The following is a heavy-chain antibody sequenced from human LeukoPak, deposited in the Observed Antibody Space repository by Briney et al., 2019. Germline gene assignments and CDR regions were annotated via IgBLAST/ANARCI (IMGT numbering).Heavy chain of an antibody. D-gene: IGHD5-12*01. J-gene: IGHJ5*02. CDR2: ISWDGGST. V-gene: IGHV3-43*01. CDR1: GFTFDDYT. CDR3: ANGGRYSSGFDP. Sequence: GGSLRLSCAASGFTFDDYTMHWVRQAPGKGLEWVSLISWDGGSTYYADSVKGRFTISRDNSKNTLYLQINSLRAEDTAVYYCANGGRYSSGFDPWGQGTLVTVSS.